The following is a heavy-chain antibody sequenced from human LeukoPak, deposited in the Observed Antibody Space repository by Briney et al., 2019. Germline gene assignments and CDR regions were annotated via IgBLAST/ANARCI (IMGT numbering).Heavy chain of an antibody. CDR2: IWYDGSNK. D-gene: IGHD6-19*01. CDR3: ARGGYSSGWDYFDY. V-gene: IGHV3-33*08. CDR1: GFTFSSYT. J-gene: IGHJ4*02. Sequence: GGSLRLSCAASGFTFSSYTMHWVRQAPGKGLEWVAVIWYDGSNKYYADSVKGRFTISRDNSKNTLYLQMNSLRAEDTAVYYCARGGYSSGWDYFDYWGQGTLVTVSS.